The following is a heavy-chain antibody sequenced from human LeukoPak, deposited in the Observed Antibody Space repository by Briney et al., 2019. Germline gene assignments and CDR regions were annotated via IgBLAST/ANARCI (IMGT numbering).Heavy chain of an antibody. Sequence: PGGSLRLSCAASGFTFSSYGMHWVRQAPGKGLQYVSAISSSGGSADYANSVKGRFTISRDNSKNTLLLQMNSLRAEDTAVYYCAKDRRHSDSSGYYSHDAFDIWGQGTTVTVSS. CDR3: AKDRRHSDSSGYYSHDAFDI. CDR2: ISSSGGSA. V-gene: IGHV3-64*01. D-gene: IGHD3-22*01. J-gene: IGHJ3*02. CDR1: GFTFSSYG.